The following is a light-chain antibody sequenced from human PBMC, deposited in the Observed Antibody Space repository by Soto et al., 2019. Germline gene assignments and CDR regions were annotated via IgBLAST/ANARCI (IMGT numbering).Light chain of an antibody. J-gene: IGLJ1*01. CDR2: DVT. V-gene: IGLV2-14*01. CDR3: SSYTRSSTPYV. CDR1: SSDVGGYNY. Sequence: QSALTQPASVSGSPGQSITISCTGTSSDVGGYNYVSWYQQHPVKAPKLMIYDVTNRPSGVSDRFSGSKSGNTASLTISGLQAEDEADYYCSSYTRSSTPYVFGTGTKVTVL.